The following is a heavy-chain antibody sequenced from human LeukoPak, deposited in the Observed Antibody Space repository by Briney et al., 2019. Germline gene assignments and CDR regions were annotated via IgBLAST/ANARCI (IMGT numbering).Heavy chain of an antibody. CDR1: GFTFSSYG. D-gene: IGHD2-2*02. J-gene: IGHJ4*02. CDR3: AKDLLGARVVPAAIDFDY. Sequence: GGSLRLSCAASGFTFSSYGMHWVRQAPGKGLEWVAFIRYDGSNKYYADSVKGRLTISRDNSKNTLYLQMNSLRAEDTAVYYCAKDLLGARVVPAAIDFDYWGQGTLVTVSS. CDR2: IRYDGSNK. V-gene: IGHV3-30*02.